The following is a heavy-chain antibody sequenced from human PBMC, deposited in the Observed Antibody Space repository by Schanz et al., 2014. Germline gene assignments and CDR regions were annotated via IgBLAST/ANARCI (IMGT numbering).Heavy chain of an antibody. Sequence: QVQLIQSGAEVKKPGSSVKVSCKASGGTFSSDTFSWVRQAPGQGLEWMGWITAYNGDTNYALKLQGRVTMTADTSTSTAYMDLRSLRSDDTAVYYCARGYGDSPTDLWGQGTLVTDSS. V-gene: IGHV1-18*01. CDR1: GGTFSSDT. D-gene: IGHD4-17*01. CDR2: ITAYNGDT. CDR3: ARGYGDSPTDL. J-gene: IGHJ5*02.